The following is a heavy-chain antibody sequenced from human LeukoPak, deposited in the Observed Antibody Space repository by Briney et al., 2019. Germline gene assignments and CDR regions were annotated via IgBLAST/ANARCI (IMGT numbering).Heavy chain of an antibody. V-gene: IGHV4-59*01. CDR3: ARVSLSRCSSGDCFPTFDN. D-gene: IGHD2-21*02. CDR1: GGSISSYY. CDR2: IYYSGST. Sequence: SETLSLTCTVSGGSISSYYWSWIRQPPGKGLEWIGYIYYSGSTNYNPSLKSRVTISVDTSKNQFSLKLSSVTAADTAVYYCARVSLSRCSSGDCFPTFDNWGQGTLVTVSS. J-gene: IGHJ4*02.